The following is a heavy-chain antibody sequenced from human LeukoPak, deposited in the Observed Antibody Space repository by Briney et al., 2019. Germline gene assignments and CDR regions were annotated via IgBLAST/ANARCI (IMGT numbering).Heavy chain of an antibody. CDR1: RFSFGDYD. D-gene: IGHD1-1*01. CDR3: AKYAYNWNAPDGFDM. J-gene: IGHJ3*02. Sequence: PGRSLRLSCRASRFSFGDYDMHWVRQAPGKGLGWVAVISYDGSRKHYGDSVRGRFSISRDNSESTLFLQMNSLTTDDTSVYFCAKYAYNWNAPDGFDMWGQGTMVIVSS. V-gene: IGHV3-30*18. CDR2: ISYDGSRK.